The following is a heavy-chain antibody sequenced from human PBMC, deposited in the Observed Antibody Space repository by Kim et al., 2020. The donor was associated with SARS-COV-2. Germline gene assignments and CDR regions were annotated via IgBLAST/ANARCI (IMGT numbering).Heavy chain of an antibody. V-gene: IGHV1-18*04. J-gene: IGHJ4*02. CDR2: ISAYNGNT. Sequence: ASVKVSCKASGYTFTSYDISWVRQAPGQGLEWMGWISAYNGNTNYAQKLQGRITMTTDTSTSTAYMELRSLRSDDTAVYYCARDAARYCSGGSCYFDYWGQGTLVTVSS. CDR3: ARDAARYCSGGSCYFDY. D-gene: IGHD2-15*01. CDR1: GYTFTSYD.